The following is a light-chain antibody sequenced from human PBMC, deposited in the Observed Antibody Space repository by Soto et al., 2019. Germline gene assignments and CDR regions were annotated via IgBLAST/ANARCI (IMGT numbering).Light chain of an antibody. CDR2: GAS. J-gene: IGKJ4*01. CDR1: QSVRSNY. V-gene: IGKV3-20*01. Sequence: EIVLTQSPGTLSLSSGERATLSCRASQSVRSNYLAWYQQKPGQAPRLLIYGASSRATGIPDRFGGSGSGTDFTITISRLEHEDFAVDYCQQYASSPLTFGGGTKVEIK. CDR3: QQYASSPLT.